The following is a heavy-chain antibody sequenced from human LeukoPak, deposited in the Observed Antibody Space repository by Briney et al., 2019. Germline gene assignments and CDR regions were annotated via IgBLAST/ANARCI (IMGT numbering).Heavy chain of an antibody. D-gene: IGHD6-19*01. Sequence: SSETLSLTCTVSGGSISSYYWSWLRRPAGKGLEWIGRIYTSGSTNYNPSLKSRVTMSVDTSKNQFSLKLSSVTAADTAVYYCARETRYSSGWYEGYWGQGTLVTVSS. CDR1: GGSISSYY. CDR3: ARETRYSSGWYEGY. CDR2: IYTSGST. J-gene: IGHJ4*02. V-gene: IGHV4-4*07.